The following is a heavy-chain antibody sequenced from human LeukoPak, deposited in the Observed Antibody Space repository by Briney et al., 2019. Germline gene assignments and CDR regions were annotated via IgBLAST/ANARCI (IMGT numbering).Heavy chain of an antibody. CDR1: GASIRSGDYY. V-gene: IGHV4-39*01. J-gene: IGHJ4*02. CDR3: ARGSIAPDY. D-gene: IGHD6-6*01. CDR2: IHYSGST. Sequence: PSETLSLTCTVSGASIRSGDYYWGWIRQPPGKGLEWIGSIHYSGSTYYNPSLKSRVTISVDTSKNQFSLRLSSVTAADTAVYYCARGSIAPDYWGQGTLVTVSS.